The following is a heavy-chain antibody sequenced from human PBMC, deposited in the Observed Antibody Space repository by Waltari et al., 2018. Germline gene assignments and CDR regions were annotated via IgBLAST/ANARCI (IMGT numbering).Heavy chain of an antibody. Sequence: QVQLQESGPGLVKPSQTLSLTCTVSGGSISSGSYYWSWIRQPAGKGLEWIGRIYTSGSTNYNPSLKSRVTISVDTSKNQFSLKLSSVTAADTAVYYCARALEEFDYWGQGTLVTVSS. CDR2: IYTSGST. CDR1: GGSISSGSYY. CDR3: ARALEEFDY. V-gene: IGHV4-61*02. J-gene: IGHJ4*02.